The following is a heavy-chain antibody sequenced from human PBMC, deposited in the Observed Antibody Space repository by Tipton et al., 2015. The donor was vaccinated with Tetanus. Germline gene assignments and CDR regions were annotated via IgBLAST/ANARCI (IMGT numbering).Heavy chain of an antibody. V-gene: IGHV4-30-2*01. Sequence: TLSLTCAISGDSVSSGGYAWSWFRQAPGKGLEWIGYIYDSGSLFYNPSLQTGNTYYSPSLKSRVSISLDRSEKQLSLRLSSVTAADTAVYYCARGFCTGGTCYGGFDPWGQGSQVTVSS. CDR2: IYDSGSLFYNPSLQTGNT. CDR3: ARGFCTGGTCYGGFDP. J-gene: IGHJ5*02. D-gene: IGHD2-15*01. CDR1: GDSVSSGGYA.